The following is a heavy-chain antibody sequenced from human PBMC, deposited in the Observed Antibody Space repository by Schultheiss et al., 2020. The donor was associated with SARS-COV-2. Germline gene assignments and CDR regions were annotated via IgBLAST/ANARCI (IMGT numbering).Heavy chain of an antibody. CDR1: GGSISSYY. J-gene: IGHJ3*02. V-gene: IGHV4-59*01. CDR3: ARVSWGFFGSYAFDI. CDR2: IYYSGST. D-gene: IGHD3-3*01. Sequence: SETLSLTCTVSGGSISSYYWSWIRQPPGKGLEWIGYIYYSGSTNYNPSLKSRVTISVDTSKNQFSLKLSSLTAADTAVYYCARVSWGFFGSYAFDIWGQGTMVTVSS.